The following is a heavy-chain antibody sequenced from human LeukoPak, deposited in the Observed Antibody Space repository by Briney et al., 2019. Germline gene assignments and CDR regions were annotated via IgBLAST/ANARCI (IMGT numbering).Heavy chain of an antibody. CDR1: GYTFTSYY. Sequence: ASVTVSCKASGYTFTSYYMHWVRQAPGQGLEWMGIINPSGGSTSYAQKFQGRVTMTRDTSTSTVYMELSSLRSEDTAVYYCARDSIVVVPAAIRFGWFDPWGQGTLVTVSS. CDR2: INPSGGST. J-gene: IGHJ5*02. CDR3: ARDSIVVVPAAIRFGWFDP. V-gene: IGHV1-46*01. D-gene: IGHD2-2*02.